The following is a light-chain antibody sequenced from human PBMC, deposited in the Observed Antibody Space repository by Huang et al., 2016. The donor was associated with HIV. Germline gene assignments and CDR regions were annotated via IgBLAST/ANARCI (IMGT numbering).Light chain of an antibody. J-gene: IGKJ4*01. CDR2: DAS. Sequence: EIVLTQSPATLSLSPGERATLSCRASQIVSRYLAWYQQKPGQAPRLLIYDASNRATGIPARFSGSGSGTDFTLTISSLETEDSAVYYCQQRSNWPPLTFGGGTKVEIK. CDR3: QQRSNWPPLT. V-gene: IGKV3-11*01. CDR1: QIVSRY.